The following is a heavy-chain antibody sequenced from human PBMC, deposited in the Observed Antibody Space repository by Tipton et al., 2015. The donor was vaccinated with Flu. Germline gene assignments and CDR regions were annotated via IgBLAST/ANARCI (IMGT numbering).Heavy chain of an antibody. Sequence: TLSLTCTVSGGFITSGSYYWSWIRQSAGKGLEWIGRIYTTGSTNYNPSLRSRVTISGDTSKNQFSLQLNSVTAEDMAVYYCARSPSYSGSGIYPYYFDDWGQGTLATVSS. CDR2: IYTTGST. CDR1: GGFITSGSYY. D-gene: IGHD3-10*01. CDR3: ARSPSYSGSGIYPYYFDD. V-gene: IGHV4-61*02. J-gene: IGHJ4*02.